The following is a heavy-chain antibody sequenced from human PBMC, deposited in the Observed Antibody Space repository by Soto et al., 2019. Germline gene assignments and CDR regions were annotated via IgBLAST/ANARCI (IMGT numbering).Heavy chain of an antibody. CDR1: GGTFSSYA. CDR2: IIPIFGTA. D-gene: IGHD3-10*01. Sequence: QVQLVQSGAEVQKPGSSVKVSCKASGGTFSSYAISWVRQAPGQGLEWMGGIIPIFGTANYAQKFQGRVTITADESTSTAYMELSSLRSEDTAVYYCTRTPITIRVYYYYGMDVWGQGTTVTVSS. V-gene: IGHV1-69*01. CDR3: TRTPITIRVYYYYGMDV. J-gene: IGHJ6*02.